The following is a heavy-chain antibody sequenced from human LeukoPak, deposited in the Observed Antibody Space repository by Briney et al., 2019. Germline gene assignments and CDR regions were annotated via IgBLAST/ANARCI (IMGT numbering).Heavy chain of an antibody. CDR2: FDPEDGET. J-gene: IGHJ3*02. Sequence: ASVKVSCKVSGYTLTELSMHWVRQAPGKGLEWMGGFDPEDGETIYAQKFQGRVTMTEDTSTDTAYMELSSLRSEDTAVYYCVLRYYYDSSGAFDIWGQGTMVTVSP. D-gene: IGHD3-22*01. CDR1: GYTLTELS. V-gene: IGHV1-24*01. CDR3: VLRYYYDSSGAFDI.